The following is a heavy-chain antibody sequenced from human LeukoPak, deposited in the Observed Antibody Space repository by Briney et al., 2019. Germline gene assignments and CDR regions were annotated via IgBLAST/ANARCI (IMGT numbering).Heavy chain of an antibody. CDR1: GYTFTGYY. V-gene: IGHV1-2*02. CDR3: ARAQILDY. CDR2: INPNSGGT. Sequence: ASVKVSCKTSGYTFTGYYIHWVRQAPGKGLEWMGWINPNSGGTNYAQKFQGRVTMTRDTSISTAYMELSRLRSDDTAVYYCARAQILDYWGQGTLVTVSS. J-gene: IGHJ4*02.